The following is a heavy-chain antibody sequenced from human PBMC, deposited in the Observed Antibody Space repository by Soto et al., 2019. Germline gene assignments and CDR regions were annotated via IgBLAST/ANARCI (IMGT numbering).Heavy chain of an antibody. Sequence: GASVKVSCKASGYTFTSYGISWVRQAPGQGLEWMGWISAYNGNTNYAQKLQGRVTMTTDTSTSTAYMELRSLRSDDTAVYYCAGGGDIVVVPAEFDPWGQGTLVTVSS. CDR2: ISAYNGNT. CDR1: GYTFTSYG. CDR3: AGGGDIVVVPAEFDP. J-gene: IGHJ5*02. V-gene: IGHV1-18*01. D-gene: IGHD2-2*01.